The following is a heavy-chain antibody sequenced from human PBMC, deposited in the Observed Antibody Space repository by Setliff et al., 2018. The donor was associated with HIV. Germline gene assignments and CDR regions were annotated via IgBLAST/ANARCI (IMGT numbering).Heavy chain of an antibody. V-gene: IGHV3-7*03. CDR1: GFTFSSLW. J-gene: IGHJ4*02. CDR3: ARGRGESRTNYFDY. CDR2: IKQDGSEK. Sequence: GGSLRLSCAASGFTFSSLWMDWVRQAPGKGLEWGANIKQDGSEKNYVDSVKGRFTISRDGARNSLYLQMNSLRDEDTAVYYCARGRGESRTNYFDYWGQGTLVTVSS.